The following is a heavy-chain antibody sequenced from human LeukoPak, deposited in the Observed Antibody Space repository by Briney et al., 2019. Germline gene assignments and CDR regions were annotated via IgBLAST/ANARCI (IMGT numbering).Heavy chain of an antibody. Sequence: ASVKVSCKASGYTFTSYGISWVRQAPGQGLEWMGWISAYNGNTNYAQKLQGRVTMTTDTSTSTAYMELRSLRSDDTAVYYCARPLLLWFGELDAFDIWGQGTMVTVSS. CDR3: ARPLLLWFGELDAFDI. V-gene: IGHV1-18*01. CDR1: GYTFTSYG. CDR2: ISAYNGNT. D-gene: IGHD3-10*01. J-gene: IGHJ3*02.